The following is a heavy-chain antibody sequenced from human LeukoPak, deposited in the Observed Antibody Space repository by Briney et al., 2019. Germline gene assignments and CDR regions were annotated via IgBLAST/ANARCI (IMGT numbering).Heavy chain of an antibody. V-gene: IGHV3-30*02. Sequence: GGSLRLSCAASGFTFSSYGMHWVRQAPGKGLEWVAFIRYDGSNKYYADSVKGRFTISRDNSKNTLYLQMNSLRAEDTAVYYCAKLPVYYDSGSFIDYWGQGTLVTVSS. CDR1: GFTFSSYG. J-gene: IGHJ4*02. D-gene: IGHD3-10*01. CDR3: AKLPVYYDSGSFIDY. CDR2: IRYDGSNK.